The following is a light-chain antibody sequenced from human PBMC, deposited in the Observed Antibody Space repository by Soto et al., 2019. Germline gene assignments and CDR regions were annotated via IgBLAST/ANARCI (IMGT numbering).Light chain of an antibody. Sequence: IVLPQSPATLSFSPGERATLSCRASQSVSSYLAWYQQKPGQAPRLLIYDASNRATGIPARFSGSGSGTDFTLTISSLEPEDFAVYYCQQRSNWPLFGGGTKVDIK. V-gene: IGKV3-11*01. CDR2: DAS. J-gene: IGKJ4*01. CDR1: QSVSSY. CDR3: QQRSNWPL.